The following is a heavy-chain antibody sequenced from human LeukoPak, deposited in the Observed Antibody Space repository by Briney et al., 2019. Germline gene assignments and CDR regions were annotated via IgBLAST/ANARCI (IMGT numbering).Heavy chain of an antibody. Sequence: ASVKVSCKASGYIFTSYDIVWVRQAPGQGLEWMGWISAFNGNTNNAQKVQGRVTMTTDTSTSTAYMELRSLTSDDTAMYYCARVYSSAFDHWGQGTLVTVTS. D-gene: IGHD3-10*01. CDR1: GYIFTSYD. CDR2: ISAFNGNT. CDR3: ARVYSSAFDH. V-gene: IGHV1-18*01. J-gene: IGHJ4*02.